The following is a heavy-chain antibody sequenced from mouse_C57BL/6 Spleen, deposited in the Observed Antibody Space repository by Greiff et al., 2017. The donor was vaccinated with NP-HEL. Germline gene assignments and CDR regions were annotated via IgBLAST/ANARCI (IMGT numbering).Heavy chain of an antibody. Sequence: QVQLKESGPGLVQPSQSLSITCTVSGFSLTSYGVHWVRQSPGKGLEWLGVIWSGGSTDYNAAFISRLSISKDNSKSQVFFKMNSLQADDTAIYYCARTPGYDETGLGVFDYWGQGTTLTVSS. V-gene: IGHV2-2*01. J-gene: IGHJ2*01. CDR3: ARTPGYDETGLGVFDY. CDR1: GFSLTSYG. D-gene: IGHD2-2*01. CDR2: IWSGGST.